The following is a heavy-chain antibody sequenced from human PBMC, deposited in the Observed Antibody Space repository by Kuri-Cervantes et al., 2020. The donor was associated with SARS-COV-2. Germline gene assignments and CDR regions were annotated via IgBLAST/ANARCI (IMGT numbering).Heavy chain of an antibody. J-gene: IGHJ4*02. D-gene: IGHD3-10*01. CDR1: GFTFSSYA. CDR3: ARGFGELPFDY. Sequence: GESLKISCAASGFTFSSYAMHWVRQAPGKGLEWVAVISYDGSNKYYADSVKGRFTISRDNSENTLYLQMNSLRAEDTAVYYCARGFGELPFDYWGQGTLVTVSS. CDR2: ISYDGSNK. V-gene: IGHV3-30*14.